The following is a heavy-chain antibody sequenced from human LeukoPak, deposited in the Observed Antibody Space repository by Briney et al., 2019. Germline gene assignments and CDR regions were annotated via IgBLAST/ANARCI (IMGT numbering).Heavy chain of an antibody. CDR3: ARVWSRRVTLDAFDI. CDR1: GFTFSSYA. Sequence: GGSLRLSCAASGFTFSSYAMHWVRQAPGKGLEWVAVISYDGSNKYYADSVKSRFTISRDNSKNTLYLQMNSLRAEDTAVYYCARVWSRRVTLDAFDIWGQGTMVTVSS. D-gene: IGHD4-23*01. J-gene: IGHJ3*02. V-gene: IGHV3-30-3*01. CDR2: ISYDGSNK.